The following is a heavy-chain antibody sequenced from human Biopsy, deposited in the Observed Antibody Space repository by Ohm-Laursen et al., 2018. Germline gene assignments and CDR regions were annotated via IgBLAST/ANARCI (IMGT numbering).Heavy chain of an antibody. D-gene: IGHD2-8*01. CDR3: ARDPLNGHKHFDY. CDR2: INCKTGAT. V-gene: IGHV1-2*02. Sequence: SSVKVSCKTSSYTFTDYNIHWMRRAPGQGLEWLGYINCKTGATNYAQKFQGTVTMTRDTSISTAYLALGSLRSADTAIYYCARDPLNGHKHFDYWGQGSLVTVSS. J-gene: IGHJ4*02. CDR1: SYTFTDYN.